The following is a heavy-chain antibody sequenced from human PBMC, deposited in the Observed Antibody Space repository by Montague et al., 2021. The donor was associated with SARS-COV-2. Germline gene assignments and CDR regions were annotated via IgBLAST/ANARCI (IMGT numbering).Heavy chain of an antibody. V-gene: IGHV4-34*01. Sequence: SETLSLTCGVSGVSFSGDFWTWIRQSPEKGLEWIGEISHNGRTNYNPSLNNRVTTSIDTSRKQFSLNLNSVTAADTALYYCARDFERGGNFDYWGQGILVTVSS. CDR3: ARDFERGGNFDY. CDR1: GVSFSGDF. CDR2: ISHNGRT. J-gene: IGHJ4*02. D-gene: IGHD3-16*01.